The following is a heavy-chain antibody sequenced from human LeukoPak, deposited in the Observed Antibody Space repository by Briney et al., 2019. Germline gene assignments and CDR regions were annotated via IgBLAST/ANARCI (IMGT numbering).Heavy chain of an antibody. CDR1: GFTFSSYS. CDR3: ARVSILIVPYYAFDI. D-gene: IGHD2/OR15-2a*01. Sequence: GGSLRLSCAASGFTFSSYSMNWVRQAPGKGLEWVSSISSSSNYIYYADSVKGRFTISRDNAKSSLYLQMNSLRAEDTAVYYCARVSILIVPYYAFDIWGQGTMVTVSS. J-gene: IGHJ3*02. CDR2: ISSSSNYI. V-gene: IGHV3-21*01.